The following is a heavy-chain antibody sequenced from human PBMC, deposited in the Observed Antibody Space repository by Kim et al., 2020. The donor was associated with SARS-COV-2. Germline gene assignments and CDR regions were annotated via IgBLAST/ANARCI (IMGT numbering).Heavy chain of an antibody. Sequence: ADSGKGRFNMSRDNSKNTLYLKMNSLRDEDTAVYYCAKSYGEYYYYYGLDVWGQGTTVTVSS. J-gene: IGHJ6*02. CDR3: AKSYGEYYYYYGLDV. D-gene: IGHD5-18*01. V-gene: IGHV3-23*01.